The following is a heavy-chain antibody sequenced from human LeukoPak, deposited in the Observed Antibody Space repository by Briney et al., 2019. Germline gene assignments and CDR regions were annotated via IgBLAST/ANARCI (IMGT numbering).Heavy chain of an antibody. CDR3: VKDRWIDY. CDR2: ISSNGGST. CDR1: GFPFSAYA. D-gene: IGHD1-1*01. J-gene: IGHJ4*02. V-gene: IGHV3-64D*09. Sequence: GGSLRLSCSVSGFPFSAYAMHWVRQAPGKGLEYASSISSNGGSTYYADSVKGRFTTSRDNSKNTLYLQMSSLRADDTAVYYCVKDRWIDYWGQGTLVTVSS.